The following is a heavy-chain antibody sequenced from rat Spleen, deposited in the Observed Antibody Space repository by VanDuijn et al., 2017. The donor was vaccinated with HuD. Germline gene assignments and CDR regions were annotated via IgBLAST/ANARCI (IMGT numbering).Heavy chain of an antibody. Sequence: EVQLVESDGGLVQPGRSLKLSCAASGFTFSDYYIAWVRQAPTKGLDWVASISPSGGNTYYRDSVKGRFTISRDNAKSTLYLQIDSLRSEDTATYYCTTRTYYSSLNWFPYWGQGTLVTVSS. CDR3: TTRTYYSSLNWFPY. V-gene: IGHV5-25*01. D-gene: IGHD1-2*01. CDR2: ISPSGGNT. CDR1: GFTFSDYY. J-gene: IGHJ3*01.